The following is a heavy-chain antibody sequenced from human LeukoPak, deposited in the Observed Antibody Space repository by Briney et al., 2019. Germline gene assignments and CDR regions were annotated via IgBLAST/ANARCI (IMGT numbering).Heavy chain of an antibody. V-gene: IGHV3-21*01. CDR1: GFTFSSYS. CDR3: SRDSRLVGEWELYFDY. CDR2: ISSSSSYI. D-gene: IGHD1-26*01. Sequence: GGSLRLSCAASGFTFSSYSMNWVRQPPGTGLEWVSSISSSSSYIYYADSVKGRFTISRDNAKNSLYLQMNSLRAEDTAVYYCSRDSRLVGEWELYFDYWGQGTVVAVSS. J-gene: IGHJ4*02.